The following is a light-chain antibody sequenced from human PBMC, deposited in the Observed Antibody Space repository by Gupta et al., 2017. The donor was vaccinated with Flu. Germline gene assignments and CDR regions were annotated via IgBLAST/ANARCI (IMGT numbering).Light chain of an antibody. V-gene: IGLV1-40*01. CDR1: SSNTGAGYD. Sequence: QSGLTQPPSVSGAPGQRLTISCTGSSSNTGAGYDVHWYQQLPGTAPKLLSYGNNHRPSGVPDRFSGSKSGTSASLAITGLQADDEADYFCQSYDSSLIGAVFGGGTKLTVL. CDR3: QSYDSSLIGAV. CDR2: GNN. J-gene: IGLJ3*02.